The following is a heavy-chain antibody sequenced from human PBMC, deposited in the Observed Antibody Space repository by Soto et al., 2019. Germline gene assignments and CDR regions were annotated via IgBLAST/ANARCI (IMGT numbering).Heavy chain of an antibody. D-gene: IGHD6-13*01. J-gene: IGHJ6*02. CDR1: GYTFTSYA. CDR3: IRGEQLATLYYYCYGMDV. CDR2: INAGNGNT. Sequence: ASVKVSCKAAGYTFTSYAMHWVRQAPGQRLEWMGWINAGNGNTKYSQKFQGRVTITRDTSASTAYMELSSLRSEDTAVYYCIRGEQLATLYYYCYGMDVWGQGTTVTVSS. V-gene: IGHV1-3*01.